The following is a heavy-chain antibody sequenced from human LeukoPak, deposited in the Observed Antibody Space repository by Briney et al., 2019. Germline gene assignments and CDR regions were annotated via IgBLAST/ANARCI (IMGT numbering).Heavy chain of an antibody. CDR2: ISSSGSTI. V-gene: IGHV3-11*01. D-gene: IGHD1-26*01. J-gene: IGHJ6*02. CDR3: ARGSQVGAAGLYYYGMDV. Sequence: KPGGSLRLSCAASGFTFSDYYMSWIRRAPGKGLEWVSYISSSGSTIYYADSVKGRFTISRDNAKNSLYLQMNSLRAEDTAVYYCARGSQVGAAGLYYYGMDVWGQGTTVTVSS. CDR1: GFTFSDYY.